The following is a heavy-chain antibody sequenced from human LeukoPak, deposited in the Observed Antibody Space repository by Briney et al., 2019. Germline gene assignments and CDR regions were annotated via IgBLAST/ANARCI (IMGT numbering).Heavy chain of an antibody. Sequence: PGGSLRLSCAASGFTFSSYGMHWVRQAPGRGLEWVAVIWYDGSNKYYADSVKGRFTISRDNSKNTLYLQMNSLRAEDTAVYYCASFDYGGNSRDYWGQGTLVTVSS. J-gene: IGHJ4*02. D-gene: IGHD4-23*01. CDR1: GFTFSSYG. CDR2: IWYDGSNK. V-gene: IGHV3-33*01. CDR3: ASFDYGGNSRDY.